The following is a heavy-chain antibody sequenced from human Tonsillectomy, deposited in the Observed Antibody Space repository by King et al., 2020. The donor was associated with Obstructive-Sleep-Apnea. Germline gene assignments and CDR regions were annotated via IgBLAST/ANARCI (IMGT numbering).Heavy chain of an antibody. Sequence: VQLQESGPGLVKPSETLSLTCSVSGGSINNYYCSWIRQPPAKGLEWIGYMCYSGNTNFNPSLKSRVTISADTSKIHISLRLSSVTAADTAVYYCARHRGVEDYGGYGDYFDYWGQGTLVTVSS. CDR1: GGSINNYY. V-gene: IGHV4-59*08. CDR3: ARHRGVEDYGGYGDYFDY. J-gene: IGHJ4*02. D-gene: IGHD5-12*01. CDR2: MCYSGNT.